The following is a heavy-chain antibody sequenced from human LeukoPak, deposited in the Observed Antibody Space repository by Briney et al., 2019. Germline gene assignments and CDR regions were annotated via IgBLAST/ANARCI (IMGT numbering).Heavy chain of an antibody. V-gene: IGHV3-21*01. CDR1: GFTFSSYS. CDR3: ARDQNVAARLDY. CDR2: ISSSSSYI. D-gene: IGHD6-6*01. J-gene: IGHJ4*02. Sequence: GSLRLSCAASGFTFSSYSMNWVRQAPGKGLEWVSSISSSSSYIYYADSVKGRFTISRDNAKNSLYLQMNSLRAEDTAVYYCARDQNVAARLDYWGQGTLVTVSS.